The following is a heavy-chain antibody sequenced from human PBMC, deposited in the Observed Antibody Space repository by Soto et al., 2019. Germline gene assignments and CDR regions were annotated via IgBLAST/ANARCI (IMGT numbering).Heavy chain of an antibody. J-gene: IGHJ4*02. D-gene: IGHD1-7*01. CDR1: AGSISTYH. V-gene: IGHV4-4*07. CDR3: ATGLSGTVDY. CDR2: IYYTGST. Sequence: SETLSLTCSVSAGSISTYHWSWIRQPAGKGLEWIGRIYYTGSTDYNPSLKSRVTMSVDTSKNQFSLRVSSVTAADTAVYYCATGLSGTVDYWGQGTLVTVSS.